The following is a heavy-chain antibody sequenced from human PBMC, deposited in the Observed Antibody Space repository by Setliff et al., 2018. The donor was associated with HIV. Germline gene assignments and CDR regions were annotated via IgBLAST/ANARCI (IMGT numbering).Heavy chain of an antibody. V-gene: IGHV4-59*11. J-gene: IGHJ4*02. Sequence: SETLSLTCSVSGGSISSHYWTWIRQSPGKGLEWIGSVYYSGDTYYNATLQSRATILLDTSKNQFFLTLTSVTAADTAVYFCARVPFGSGSYYFDFWGQGTLVTVSS. CDR2: VYYSGDT. D-gene: IGHD3-10*01. CDR1: GGSISSHY. CDR3: ARVPFGSGSYYFDF.